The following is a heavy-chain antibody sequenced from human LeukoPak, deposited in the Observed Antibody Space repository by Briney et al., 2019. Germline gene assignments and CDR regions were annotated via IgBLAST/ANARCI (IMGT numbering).Heavy chain of an antibody. J-gene: IGHJ4*02. V-gene: IGHV3-23*01. CDR3: AKVAGITIFGVAAQHFDY. CDR2: ISGSGGST. CDR1: GFTFSSYA. D-gene: IGHD3-3*01. Sequence: PGGSLRLSCAASGFTFSSYAMSWVRQAPGKGLEWVSAISGSGGSTYYADSVKGRFTISRDNSQNTLYLQMNSLRAEDTAVYYCAKVAGITIFGVAAQHFDYWGQGTLVTVSS.